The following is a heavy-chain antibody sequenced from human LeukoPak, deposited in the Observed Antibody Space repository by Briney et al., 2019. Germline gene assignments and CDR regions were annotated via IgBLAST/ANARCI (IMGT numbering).Heavy chain of an antibody. CDR2: IDQDGTDR. D-gene: IGHD2-8*01. V-gene: IGHV3-7*01. CDR1: GFTFTTYW. Sequence: GGSLRLSCAASGFTFTTYWMDWVRQPPGKGLEWVASIDQDGTDRYYVDSVKGRFTISRDNARNSLYLQMNSLRAEDTAVYYCARDHSYCTNGVCRYIGGLWFDPWGQGTLVTVSS. CDR3: ARDHSYCTNGVCRYIGGLWFDP. J-gene: IGHJ5*02.